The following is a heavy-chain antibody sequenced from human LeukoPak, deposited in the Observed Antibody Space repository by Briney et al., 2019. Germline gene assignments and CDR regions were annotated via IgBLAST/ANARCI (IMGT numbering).Heavy chain of an antibody. CDR1: GFTFSSYA. CDR2: ISYDGSNK. D-gene: IGHD1-26*01. CDR3: ARDSGSYYFDY. V-gene: IGHV3-30-3*01. Sequence: GGSLRLSCAASGFTFSSYAMHWVRQAPGKGRGWVAVISYDGSNKYYADSVKGRFTISRDNSKNTLYLQMNSLRAEDTAVYYCARDSGSYYFDYWGQGTLVTVSS. J-gene: IGHJ4*02.